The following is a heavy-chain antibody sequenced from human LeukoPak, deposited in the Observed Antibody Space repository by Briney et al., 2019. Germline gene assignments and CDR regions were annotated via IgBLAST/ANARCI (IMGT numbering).Heavy chain of an antibody. CDR3: ARHRIAVAVFDY. J-gene: IGHJ4*02. Sequence: SETLSLTCTVSGGSISSSSYYWSWIRQPPGKGLEWIGYIYYSGSTNYNPSLKSRVTISVDTSKNQFSLKLSSVTAADTAVYYCARHRIAVAVFDYWGQGTLVTVSS. CDR2: IYYSGST. V-gene: IGHV4-61*05. D-gene: IGHD6-19*01. CDR1: GGSISSSSYY.